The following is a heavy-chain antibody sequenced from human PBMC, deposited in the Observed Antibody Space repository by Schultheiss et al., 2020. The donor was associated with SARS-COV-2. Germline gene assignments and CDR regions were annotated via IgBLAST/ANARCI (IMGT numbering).Heavy chain of an antibody. V-gene: IGHV3-30*03. CDR1: GFSFSPYS. D-gene: IGHD3-10*01. Sequence: GSLKISCAASGFSFSPYSMNWVRQAPGKGLEWVAVISYDGSNKYYADSVKGRFTISRDNSKNTLYLQMNSLRAEDTAVYYCARALRSSDYYGFFDAFDIWGQGTMVTVSS. CDR2: ISYDGSNK. CDR3: ARALRSSDYYGFFDAFDI. J-gene: IGHJ3*02.